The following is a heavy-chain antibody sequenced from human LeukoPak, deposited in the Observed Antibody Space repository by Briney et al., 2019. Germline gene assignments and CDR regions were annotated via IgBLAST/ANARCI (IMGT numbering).Heavy chain of an antibody. V-gene: IGHV3-23*01. CDR1: GFTFSSYA. CDR3: AKGGGSTWLDN. CDR2: ICASGGST. Sequence: GGSLRLSCAASGFTFSSYAMSWVRQAPRKGLEWVSTICASGGSTYYADSVRGRFSISRDNTKNTLDLQMNSLRDEDTAEYCCAKGGGSTWLDNWGQGTLVTVSS. J-gene: IGHJ4*02. D-gene: IGHD2/OR15-2a*01.